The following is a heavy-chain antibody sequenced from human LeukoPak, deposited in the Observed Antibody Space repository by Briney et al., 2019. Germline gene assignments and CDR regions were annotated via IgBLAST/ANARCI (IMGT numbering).Heavy chain of an antibody. CDR1: GHTFSNYG. CDR3: ARARHVGSSTDAFDI. CDR2: TSDYMGNRNT. Sequence: ASVKVSCKASGHTFSNYGIGWVRQAPGQGLEWMGWTSDYMGNRNTDYAQKFQGRVSMTTDASTSTAYMELRSLTSADTAVYYCARARHVGSSTDAFDIWGQGTMATVSS. D-gene: IGHD1-26*01. J-gene: IGHJ3*02. V-gene: IGHV1-18*01.